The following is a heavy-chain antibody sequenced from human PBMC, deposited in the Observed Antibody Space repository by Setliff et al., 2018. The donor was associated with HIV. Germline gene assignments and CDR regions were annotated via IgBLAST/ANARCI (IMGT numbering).Heavy chain of an antibody. V-gene: IGHV4-59*08. CDR2: IYYSGST. CDR1: GGSISSYY. Sequence: SETLSLTCTVSGGSISSYYWSWIRQPPGKGLEWIGYIYYSGSTNYNPSLESRAAISLDTSMNQFSLKLSSVTAADTAVYYCARGQLRYLANDYYFDYWGQGTLVTVSS. J-gene: IGHJ4*02. CDR3: ARGQLRYLANDYYFDY. D-gene: IGHD3-9*01.